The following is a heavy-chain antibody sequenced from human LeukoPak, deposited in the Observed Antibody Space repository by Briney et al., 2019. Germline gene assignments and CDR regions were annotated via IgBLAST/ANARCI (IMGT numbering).Heavy chain of an antibody. CDR1: GFDFYAYA. V-gene: IGHV3-43*02. CDR2: ISADGSST. Sequence: GGSLRLSCAASGFDFYAYAMHWVRQAPGKGLEWVSLISADGSSTKYADSMKGRFTVSRDNSKSFLYLQMSSLRSEDTAFYYCAKDWYCGRADCHSLFGDWGRGTLVTVSS. CDR3: AKDWYCGRADCHSLFGD. J-gene: IGHJ4*02. D-gene: IGHD2-21*01.